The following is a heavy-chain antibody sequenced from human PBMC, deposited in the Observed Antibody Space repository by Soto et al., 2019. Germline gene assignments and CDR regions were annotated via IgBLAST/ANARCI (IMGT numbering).Heavy chain of an antibody. J-gene: IGHJ4*02. CDR3: ARDGYCSGGSCYGGEGTFDY. CDR1: GFTFSSYA. D-gene: IGHD2-15*01. V-gene: IGHV3-30-3*01. CDR2: ISYDGSNK. Sequence: GGSLRLSCAASGFTFSSYAMHWVRQAPGKGLEWVAVISYDGSNKYYADSVKGRFTISRDNSKNTLYLQMNSLRAEDTAVYYCARDGYCSGGSCYGGEGTFDYWGQGTLVTVSS.